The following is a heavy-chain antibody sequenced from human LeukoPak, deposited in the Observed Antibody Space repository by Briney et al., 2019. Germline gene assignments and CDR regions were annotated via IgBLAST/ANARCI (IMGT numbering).Heavy chain of an antibody. D-gene: IGHD6-6*01. CDR3: ARQGPLYSSSSGVFYY. CDR2: IYPGDSDT. J-gene: IGHJ4*02. CDR1: GYTFTSYG. Sequence: GASVKVSCKASGYTFTSYGISWVRQAPGQGLEWMGIIYPGDSDTRYSPSFQGQVTISADKSISTAYLQWSSLKASDTAMYYCARQGPLYSSSSGVFYYWGQGTLVTVSS. V-gene: IGHV5-51*01.